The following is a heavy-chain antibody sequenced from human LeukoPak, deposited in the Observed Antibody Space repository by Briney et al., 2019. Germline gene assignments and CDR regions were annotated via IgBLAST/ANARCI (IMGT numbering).Heavy chain of an antibody. CDR3: ARLTLGEKYLDY. Sequence: ASETLSLTCAVSGYSISSGYYWGWIRQPPGKGLEWIGSIYHSGSTYYNPSPKSRVTISVDTSKNQFSLKLSSVTAADTAVYYCARLTLGEKYLDYWGQGTLVTVSS. CDR1: GYSISSGYY. CDR2: IYHSGST. V-gene: IGHV4-38-2*01. J-gene: IGHJ4*02. D-gene: IGHD3-10*01.